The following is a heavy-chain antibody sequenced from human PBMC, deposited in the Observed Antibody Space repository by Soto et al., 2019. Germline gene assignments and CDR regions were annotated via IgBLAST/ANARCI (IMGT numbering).Heavy chain of an antibody. V-gene: IGHV1-3*01. CDR2: INAGDGNS. D-gene: IGHD3-10*01. Sequence: QVQFVQSGAEVVKPGASIKVSCKASGAASPTYTVHWVRQAPVQGLEWMGWINAGDGNSKTSPKFQGTVSLTRDKSASTFDMEISDLKSEDSAVYYCARRGPSYSFDVWGQGTMVTVSS. CDR1: GAASPTYT. CDR3: ARRGPSYSFDV. J-gene: IGHJ3*01.